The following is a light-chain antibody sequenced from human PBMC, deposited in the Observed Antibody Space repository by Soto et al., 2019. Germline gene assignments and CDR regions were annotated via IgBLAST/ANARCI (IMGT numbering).Light chain of an antibody. CDR3: AAWDDSLNGVV. J-gene: IGLJ3*02. CDR1: SSNIGSKT. Sequence: QSVLTQPPSASGTPGQRVTISCSGSSSNIGSKTVNWYQQLPGTAPKLLIYSNNQRPSGVPDQFSGSKSGTSASLAISGLQSEDEADYYCAAWDDSLNGVVFGGGTQLTVL. CDR2: SNN. V-gene: IGLV1-44*01.